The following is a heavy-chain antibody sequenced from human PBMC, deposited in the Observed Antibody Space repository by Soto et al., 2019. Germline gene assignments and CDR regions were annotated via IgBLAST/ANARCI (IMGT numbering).Heavy chain of an antibody. Sequence: GGSLRLSCAASGFTFSSYWMSWVRQAPGKGLEWVAYINQDGSTIYYVDSVKGRFTISRDNAKNSLYLQMNSLRAEDTAVYYCARYVPYYDILTGYYRQNAFDIWGQGTMVTVSS. V-gene: IGHV3-7*03. CDR3: ARYVPYYDILTGYYRQNAFDI. J-gene: IGHJ3*02. CDR2: INQDGSTI. CDR1: GFTFSSYW. D-gene: IGHD3-9*01.